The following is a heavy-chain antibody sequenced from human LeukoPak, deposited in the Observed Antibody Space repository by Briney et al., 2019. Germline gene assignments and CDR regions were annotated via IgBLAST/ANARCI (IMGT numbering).Heavy chain of an antibody. J-gene: IGHJ6*02. D-gene: IGHD3-22*01. CDR2: IYYSGGT. V-gene: IGHV4-59*01. CDR3: ARDGLSLPPRRFGMDV. CDR1: GGSLSSYF. Sequence: PSETLSLTCSVPGGSLSSYFWSWVRPPPGEGLGWVWSIYYSGGTNYNPSLKSRVTISVGTTKNQYSLKLSSVTAADTAVYYCARDGLSLPPRRFGMDVWGQGTTVIVSS.